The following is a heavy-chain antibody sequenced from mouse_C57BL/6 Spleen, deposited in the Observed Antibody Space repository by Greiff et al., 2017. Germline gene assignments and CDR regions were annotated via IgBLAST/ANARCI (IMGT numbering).Heavy chain of an antibody. D-gene: IGHD1-1*01. J-gene: IGHJ1*03. Sequence: VQLQQSGAELVRPGASVKLSCTASGFTIKDYYMHWVKQRPEQGLEWIGKIDPEDGDTEYTPKFQGKATLTADTTSNTAYLQLSSLTSEDTAVYYCATCYYYGSSYGYFEVWGTGTTVTVAS. CDR1: GFTIKDYY. CDR3: ATCYYYGSSYGYFEV. CDR2: IDPEDGDT. V-gene: IGHV14-1*01.